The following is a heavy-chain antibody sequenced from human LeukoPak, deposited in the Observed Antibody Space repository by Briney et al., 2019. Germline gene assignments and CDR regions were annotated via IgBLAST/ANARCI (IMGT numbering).Heavy chain of an antibody. V-gene: IGHV4-39*01. Sequence: SETLSLTCTVSGGSISSSSYYWGWIRQPPGKGLEWIGSIYYSGSTYYNPSLKSRVTISVDTSKNQFSLKLSSVTAADTAVYYCARHEGDYDILTGYHAPNWFDPWGQGTLVTVSS. CDR3: ARHEGDYDILTGYHAPNWFDP. CDR1: GGSISSSSYY. CDR2: IYYSGST. J-gene: IGHJ5*02. D-gene: IGHD3-9*01.